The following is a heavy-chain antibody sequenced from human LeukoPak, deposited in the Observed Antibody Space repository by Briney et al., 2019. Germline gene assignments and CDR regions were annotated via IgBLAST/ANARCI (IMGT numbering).Heavy chain of an antibody. J-gene: IGHJ5*01. D-gene: IGHD2-2*01. CDR3: ARDYSSTSVLDS. CDR1: GFTFSTYA. V-gene: IGHV3-30*04. CDR2: ISYDGSKK. Sequence: GGSLRLSCAASGFTFSTYALHWVRQAPGKGLEWVAVISYDGSKKYYADSLKGRFTISRDNSKNTLFLQMNSLRAEDTAVYYCARDYSSTSVLDSWGQGTLVTVSS.